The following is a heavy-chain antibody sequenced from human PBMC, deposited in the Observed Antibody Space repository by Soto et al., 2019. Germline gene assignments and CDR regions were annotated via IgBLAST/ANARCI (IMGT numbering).Heavy chain of an antibody. J-gene: IGHJ5*02. CDR2: IYYSGST. D-gene: IGHD3-3*01. V-gene: IGHV4-59*01. CDR3: ARAIFGVDSLFDP. Sequence: SETLSLTCTVSGGSISSYYWSWIRQPPGKGLEWIGYIYYSGSTNDNPCLKIRVTISVDTSKNQFSLKLSSVTAADSSVYYCARAIFGVDSLFDPWGQGTLVTVSS. CDR1: GGSISSYY.